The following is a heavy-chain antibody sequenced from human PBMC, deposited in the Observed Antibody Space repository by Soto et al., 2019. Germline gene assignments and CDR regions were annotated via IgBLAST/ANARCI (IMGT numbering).Heavy chain of an antibody. CDR1: GFTFSNYW. V-gene: IGHV3-74*01. J-gene: IGHJ4*02. CDR2: INGDGTGT. CDR3: GRGASGSYRLDY. D-gene: IGHD3-10*01. Sequence: GGSLRVSCAASGFTFSNYWMHWGRQAPWKGLVWVSRINGDGTGTNYADSVKGQFTISRDNAKNTLYLQMNSLRAEDTAVYYCGRGASGSYRLDYWGQGTLVTVSS.